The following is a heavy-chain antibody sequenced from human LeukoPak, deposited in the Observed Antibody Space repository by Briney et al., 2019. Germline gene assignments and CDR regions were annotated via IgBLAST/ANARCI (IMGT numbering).Heavy chain of an antibody. CDR1: GGSISSSSYY. J-gene: IGHJ5*02. Sequence: SETLSLTCTVSGGSISSSSYYWSWIRQPPGKGLEWIGYIYYSGSTYYNPSLKSRVTISVDTSKNQFSLKLSSVTAADTAVYYCARGGGGVVVVPAAVWFDPWGQGTLVTVSS. CDR2: IYYSGST. CDR3: ARGGGGVVVVPAAVWFDP. V-gene: IGHV4-30-4*08. D-gene: IGHD2-2*01.